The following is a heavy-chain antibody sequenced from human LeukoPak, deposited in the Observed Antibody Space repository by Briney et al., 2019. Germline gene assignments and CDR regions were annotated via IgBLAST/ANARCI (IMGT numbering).Heavy chain of an antibody. Sequence: SGPALVKPTQTLTLTCTFSGFSLTTTGMRVSWIRQPPGKALEWLARIDWDDDKFYSTSLKTRLTISKDTSKNPVVLTMTNMDPVDTATYYCARLQGATIGAKWFDPWGQGTLVTVSS. CDR3: ARLQGATIGAKWFDP. CDR2: IDWDDDK. J-gene: IGHJ5*02. V-gene: IGHV2-70*04. D-gene: IGHD4/OR15-4a*01. CDR1: GFSLTTTGMR.